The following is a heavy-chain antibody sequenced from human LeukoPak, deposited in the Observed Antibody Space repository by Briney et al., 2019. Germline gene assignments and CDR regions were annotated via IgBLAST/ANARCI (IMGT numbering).Heavy chain of an antibody. CDR3: ARETGTHYDSSGYGY. CDR1: GYTFTSYG. CDR2: ISAYNGNT. V-gene: IGHV1-18*01. J-gene: IGHJ4*02. D-gene: IGHD3-22*01. Sequence: GASVKVSCKASGYTFTSYGISWVRQAPGQGLEWMGWISAYNGNTNYAQKLQGRVTMTTDTSTSTAYMELRSLRSDDTAVYYCARETGTHYDSSGYGYWCQGTLVTVSA.